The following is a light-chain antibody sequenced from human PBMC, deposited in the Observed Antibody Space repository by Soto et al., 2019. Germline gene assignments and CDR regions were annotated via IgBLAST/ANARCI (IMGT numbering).Light chain of an antibody. CDR1: QSVSSY. J-gene: IGKJ1*01. CDR3: QQRSNWPVT. V-gene: IGKV3-11*01. CDR2: DAS. Sequence: EIVLTQSPATLSLSPGEGATLSCRASQSVSSYLAWYQQKPGQAPRLLIYDASNRATGIPARFSGSGSGTDFTLTISSLEPEDFAVYYCQQRSNWPVTFRLGTKVEV.